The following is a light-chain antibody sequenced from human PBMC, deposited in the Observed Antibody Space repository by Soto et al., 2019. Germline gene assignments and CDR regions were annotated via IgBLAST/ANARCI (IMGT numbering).Light chain of an antibody. CDR1: QSVSGY. V-gene: IGKV3-11*01. Sequence: EIVLTQSPVTLSLSPGERATLSCRASQSVSGYVAWYQQKPGQAPRLLIYDASSRANGIPARFTGSGYGTDFSLTISSLEPEDFAVYYCQQRGTWPTFGQGTRVEI. CDR3: QQRGTWPT. CDR2: DAS. J-gene: IGKJ1*01.